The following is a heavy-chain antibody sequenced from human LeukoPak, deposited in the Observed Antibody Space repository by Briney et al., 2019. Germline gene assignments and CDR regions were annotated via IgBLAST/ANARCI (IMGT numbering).Heavy chain of an antibody. V-gene: IGHV3-7*03. CDR2: IKDDGSEK. CDR3: TRARDSSWDY. J-gene: IGHJ4*02. CDR1: GFTFSSYW. Sequence: GGSLRLSCAASGFTFSSYWMSWVRQAPGKGLEWVANIKDDGSEKYYVDSVKGRFTISRDDAKNSLYLQMNSLRAEDTAVYYCTRARDSSWDYWGQGTLVTVSS. D-gene: IGHD6-13*01.